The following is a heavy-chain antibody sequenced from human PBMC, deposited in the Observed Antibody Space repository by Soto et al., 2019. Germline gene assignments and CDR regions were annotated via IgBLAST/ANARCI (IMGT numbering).Heavy chain of an antibody. CDR2: IYYSGST. D-gene: IGHD5-12*01. J-gene: IGHJ4*02. CDR1: GGSISSYY. CDR3: ARLRRGYVEYFDY. V-gene: IGHV4-59*01. Sequence: KTSETLSLTCTVSGGSISSYYWSWIRQPPGKGLEWIGYIYYSGSTNYNPSLKSRVTISVDTSKNQFSLKLSSVTAADTAVYYCARLRRGYVEYFDYWGQGTLVTVSS.